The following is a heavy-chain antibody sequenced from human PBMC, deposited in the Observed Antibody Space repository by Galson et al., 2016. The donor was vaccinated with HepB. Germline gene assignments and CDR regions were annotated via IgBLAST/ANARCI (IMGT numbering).Heavy chain of an antibody. CDR3: ASLSKDYDFWSGYYTYSFDP. D-gene: IGHD3-3*01. V-gene: IGHV4-4*02. J-gene: IGHJ5*02. Sequence: RQPPGKGLEWIGAIHHSGSTNCNPSLKTRITISVDKSKNQFSLKLSSVTAADTAMYYCASLSKDYDFWSGYYTYSFDPWGQGTLVTVSS. CDR2: IHHSGST.